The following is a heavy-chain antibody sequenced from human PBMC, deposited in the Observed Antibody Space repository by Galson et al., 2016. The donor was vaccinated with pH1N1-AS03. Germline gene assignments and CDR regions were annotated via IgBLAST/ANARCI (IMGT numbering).Heavy chain of an antibody. CDR2: IVPVFGTT. J-gene: IGHJ6*02. D-gene: IGHD6-6*01. CDR3: TRDGAAHDYYYYGMDV. CDR1: GGTFGNYA. V-gene: IGHV1-69*13. Sequence: SVKVSCKASGGTFGNYAVSWVRLAPGQGLEWLGAIVPVFGTTNYAQTFQGRITITADASTSTANMELSGLRLDDTALYYCTRDGAAHDYYYYGMDVWGQGTTVTVSS.